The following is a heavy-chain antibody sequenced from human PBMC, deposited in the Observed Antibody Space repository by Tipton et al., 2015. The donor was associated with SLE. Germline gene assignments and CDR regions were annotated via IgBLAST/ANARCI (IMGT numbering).Heavy chain of an antibody. CDR1: GGSISSHY. V-gene: IGHV4-59*11. D-gene: IGHD5-12*01. J-gene: IGHJ5*02. Sequence: LRLSCTASGGSISSHYWSWIRQPPGKRLEWIGHVHSSGSTFYNPSLKSRVSTSMDTSKNQVSLRMTSVTAADTAVYYCATSGYDFLSWFDPWGQGTPVTVSS. CDR3: ATSGYDFLSWFDP. CDR2: VHSSGST.